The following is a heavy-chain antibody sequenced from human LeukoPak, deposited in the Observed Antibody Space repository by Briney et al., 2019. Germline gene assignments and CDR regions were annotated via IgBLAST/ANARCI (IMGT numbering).Heavy chain of an antibody. CDR1: GFSLSTTGMC. CDR3: ARTYYYGSGSSFFDY. J-gene: IGHJ4*02. CDR2: IDWDDDK. Sequence: CGPGLVKPTQTLTLTCTFSGFSLSTTGMCVSWIRQPPGKALVWLARIDWDDDKYYSTSLKTRLTISKDTSKNQVVLTMTNMDPVDTATYYCARTYYYGSGSSFFDYWGQGTLVTASS. V-gene: IGHV2-70*11. D-gene: IGHD3-10*01.